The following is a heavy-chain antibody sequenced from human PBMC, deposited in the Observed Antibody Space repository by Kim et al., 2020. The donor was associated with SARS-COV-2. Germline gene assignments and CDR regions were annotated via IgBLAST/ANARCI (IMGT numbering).Heavy chain of an antibody. CDR2: IKEDESEK. CDR3: ARGWGFYDY. J-gene: IGHJ4*02. CDR1: GFTFSNYW. Sequence: GGSLRLSCAASGFTFSNYWMNWVPQAPGKGLQWVANIKEDESEKYYEDSVKGRFTISRDNAKNSVYLQMNSLRVEDTAVYYCARGWGFYDYWGQGTVVTVSS. D-gene: IGHD3-3*01. V-gene: IGHV3-7*01.